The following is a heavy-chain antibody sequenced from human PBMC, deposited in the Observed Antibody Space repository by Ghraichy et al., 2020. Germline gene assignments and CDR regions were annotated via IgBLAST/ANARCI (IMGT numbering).Heavy chain of an antibody. D-gene: IGHD2-15*01. J-gene: IGHJ3*01. CDR1: GFTFSTYS. V-gene: IGHV3-21*01. CDR2: TSSSSGSI. Sequence: LSLTCAASGFTFSTYSMSWARQAPGKGLEWVSSTSSSSGSIYYADSVKGRFTISRDNAKNSLYLQMNSLRAEDSAVYYCVMCSGGRCHQSAFDFWGQGTMVTVSS. CDR3: VMCSGGRCHQSAFDF.